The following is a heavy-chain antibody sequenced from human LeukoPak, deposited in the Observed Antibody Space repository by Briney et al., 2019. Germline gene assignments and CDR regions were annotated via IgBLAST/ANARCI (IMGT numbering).Heavy chain of an antibody. Sequence: SETLSLTCAVYGGSFSGYYWSWIRQPPGKGLEWIGEINHSGSTNYNPSLKSRVTISVDTSKNQFSLKLSSVTAADTAVYYCARHRWSYRWFDPWGQGTLVTVSS. J-gene: IGHJ5*02. CDR1: GGSFSGYY. CDR2: INHSGST. CDR3: ARHRWSYRWFDP. V-gene: IGHV4-34*01. D-gene: IGHD3-10*01.